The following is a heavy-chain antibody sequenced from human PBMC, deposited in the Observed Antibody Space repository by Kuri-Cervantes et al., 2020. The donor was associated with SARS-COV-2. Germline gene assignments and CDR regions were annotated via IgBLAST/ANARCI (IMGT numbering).Heavy chain of an antibody. D-gene: IGHD3-3*01. CDR3: ARDANRITIFGVVIIPGGGDV. Sequence: GESLKISCAASGFTFSSYGMHWVRQAPGKGLEWVSSISSSSSYIYYADSVKGRFTISRDNAKNSLYLQMNSLRAEDTAVYYCARDANRITIFGVVIIPGGGDVWGQGTTVTVSS. CDR2: ISSSSSYI. J-gene: IGHJ6*02. V-gene: IGHV3-21*01. CDR1: GFTFSSYG.